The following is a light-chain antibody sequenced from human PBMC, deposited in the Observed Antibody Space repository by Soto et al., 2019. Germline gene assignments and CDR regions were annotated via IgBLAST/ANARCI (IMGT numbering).Light chain of an antibody. V-gene: IGLV1-44*01. Sequence: QSVLTQPPSASGTPGQRVTISCFGSSSNIGSNSVNWYQQLPGTAPKLLIYVSNQRPSGVPDRFSGSKSGTSASLAISGLQSEDEADYYCASWDDSLYGVVFGGGTKLTVL. CDR3: ASWDDSLYGVV. J-gene: IGLJ2*01. CDR2: VSN. CDR1: SSNIGSNS.